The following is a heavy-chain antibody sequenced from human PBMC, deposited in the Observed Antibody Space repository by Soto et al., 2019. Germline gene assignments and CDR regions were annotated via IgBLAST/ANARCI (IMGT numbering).Heavy chain of an antibody. V-gene: IGHV1-2*02. D-gene: IGHD2-8*02. Sequence: ALVKVSCKASGYTFIDHYIHWVRQAPGQGLEWRGWITPNSGAIKYAQKFQGRVTMTRDASINTADVDVTGLPFDDTAVYFCARAVGRRGVNDAFDVWGQGTLVTVPS. CDR1: GYTFIDHY. CDR3: ARAVGRRGVNDAFDV. J-gene: IGHJ3*01. CDR2: ITPNSGAI.